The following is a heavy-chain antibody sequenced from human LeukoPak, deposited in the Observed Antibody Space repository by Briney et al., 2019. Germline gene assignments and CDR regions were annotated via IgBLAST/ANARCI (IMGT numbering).Heavy chain of an antibody. J-gene: IGHJ4*02. V-gene: IGHV4-59*01. CDR3: ARGADSSGYTFDY. CDR2: IYYSGST. Sequence: NPSETLSLTCTVSGGSISSYYWSWIRQPPGEGLEWIGYIYYSGSTNYNPSLKSRVTISVDTSKNQFSLKLSSVTAADTAVYCCARGADSSGYTFDYWGQGTLVTVSS. CDR1: GGSISSYY. D-gene: IGHD3-22*01.